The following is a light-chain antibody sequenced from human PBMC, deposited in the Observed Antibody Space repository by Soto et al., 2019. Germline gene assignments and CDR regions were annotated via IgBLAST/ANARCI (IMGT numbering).Light chain of an antibody. V-gene: IGKV3-15*01. J-gene: IGKJ1*01. CDR2: AAS. Sequence: EIVMTQSPATLSVSPGERATLSCRASQSVNRNLAWYQQKPGQAPRLLIYAASTRATGIPARFSGSGSETEFTLTISSLQSEHFAIYYCQQYNNWWTFGQGTKVEI. CDR1: QSVNRN. CDR3: QQYNNWWT.